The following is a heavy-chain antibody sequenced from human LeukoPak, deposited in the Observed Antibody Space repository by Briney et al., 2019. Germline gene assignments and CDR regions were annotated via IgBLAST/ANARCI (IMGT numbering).Heavy chain of an antibody. J-gene: IGHJ6*02. V-gene: IGHV1-8*01. CDR2: MNPNSGNT. CDR3: ARGVYYDFWSGSTKGMDV. Sequence: ASVQVSCKASGYTFTSYDINWVRQATGQGLEWMGWMNPNSGNTGYAQKFQGRVTMTRNTSISTAYMELSSLRSEDTAVYYCARGVYYDFWSGSTKGMDVWGQGTTVTVSS. D-gene: IGHD3-3*01. CDR1: GYTFTSYD.